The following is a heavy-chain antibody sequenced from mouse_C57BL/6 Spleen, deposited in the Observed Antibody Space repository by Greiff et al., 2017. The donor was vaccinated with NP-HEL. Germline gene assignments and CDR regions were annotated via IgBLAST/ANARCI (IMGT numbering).Heavy chain of an antibody. J-gene: IGHJ4*01. CDR3: ARLGDYYGSKGAMDY. CDR1: GYAFSSSW. Sequence: QVQLQQSGPELVKPGASVKISCKASGYAFSSSWMNWVKQRPGKGLEWIGRIYPGDGDTNYNGKFKGKATLTADKSSSTAYMQLSSLTSEDSAVYFCARLGDYYGSKGAMDYWGQGTSVTVSS. CDR2: IYPGDGDT. D-gene: IGHD1-1*01. V-gene: IGHV1-82*01.